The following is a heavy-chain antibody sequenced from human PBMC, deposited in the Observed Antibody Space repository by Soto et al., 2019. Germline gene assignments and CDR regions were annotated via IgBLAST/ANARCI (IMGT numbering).Heavy chain of an antibody. Sequence: GGSLRLSCTASGFTFGDYAMSWFRQAPGKGLEWVGFIRSKAYGGTTEYAASVKGRFTISRDDSKSIAYLQMNSLKTEDTAVYYCTRDGVKSGYDFHWFDPWGQGTLVTVSS. J-gene: IGHJ5*02. CDR3: TRDGVKSGYDFHWFDP. CDR2: IRSKAYGGTT. D-gene: IGHD5-12*01. V-gene: IGHV3-49*03. CDR1: GFTFGDYA.